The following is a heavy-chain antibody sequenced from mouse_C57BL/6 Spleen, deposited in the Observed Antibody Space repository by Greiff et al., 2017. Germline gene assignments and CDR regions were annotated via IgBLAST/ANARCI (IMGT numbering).Heavy chain of an antibody. J-gene: IGHJ3*01. Sequence: VQLQQPGAELVKPRASVKMSCKASGYTFTSYWITWVKQRPGQGLEWIGDIYPGSGSTNYNEKFKSKATQTVDTSSSSAYMQLSSLTSEDSAVYYCAIDGNFWFAYWGQGTLVTVSA. D-gene: IGHD2-1*01. CDR3: AIDGNFWFAY. CDR2: IYPGSGST. V-gene: IGHV1-55*01. CDR1: GYTFTSYW.